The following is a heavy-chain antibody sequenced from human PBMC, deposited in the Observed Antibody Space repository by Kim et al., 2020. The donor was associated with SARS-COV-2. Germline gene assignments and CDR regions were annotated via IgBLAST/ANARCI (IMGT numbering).Heavy chain of an antibody. D-gene: IGHD3-22*01. Sequence: ADSVKGRFTISRDNSKNTLYLQMNSLRAEDTAVYYCAKGKDYYDSSGYSNWGQGTLVTVSS. V-gene: IGHV3-23*01. J-gene: IGHJ4*02. CDR3: AKGKDYYDSSGYSN.